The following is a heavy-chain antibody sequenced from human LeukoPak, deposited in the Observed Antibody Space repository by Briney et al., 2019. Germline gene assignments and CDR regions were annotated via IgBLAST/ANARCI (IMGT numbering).Heavy chain of an antibody. J-gene: IGHJ5*02. CDR2: IYYSGST. V-gene: IGHV4-59*01. D-gene: IGHD4-17*01. CDR3: ARALTVTHVGVWFDP. Sequence: PSETLSLTCTVSGGSMSSYYWSWIRQPPGKGLEWLAYIYYSGSTNYNPSLKSRVTMSVDTSKNQFSLKLSSVTAADTAVYYCARALTVTHVGVWFDPWGQGTRVTVSS. CDR1: GGSMSSYY.